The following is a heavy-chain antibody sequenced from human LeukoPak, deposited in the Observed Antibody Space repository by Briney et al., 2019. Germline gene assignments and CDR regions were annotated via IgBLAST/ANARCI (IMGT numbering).Heavy chain of an antibody. D-gene: IGHD6-19*01. CDR3: ARSREQWQVLDY. CDR1: GFTFSSYS. CDR2: ISHEGSYK. J-gene: IGHJ4*02. V-gene: IGHV3-30*03. Sequence: PGGSLRLSCAASGFTFSSYSMNWVRQAPGKGLEWVSVISHEGSYKNYADSVKGRFTISRDNSKNMVYLQMNSLRAEDTAVYYCARSREQWQVLDYWGQGTLVTVSS.